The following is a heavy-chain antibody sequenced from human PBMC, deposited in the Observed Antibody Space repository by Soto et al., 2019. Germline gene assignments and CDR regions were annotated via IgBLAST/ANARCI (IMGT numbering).Heavy chain of an antibody. V-gene: IGHV3-7*01. CDR2: IKQDGSEK. CDR1: GFTFSSYW. D-gene: IGHD3-22*01. J-gene: IGHJ4*02. Sequence: LRLSCAASGFTFSSYWMSWVRQAPGKGLEWVANIKQDGSEKYYVDSVKGRFTISRDNAKNSLYLQMNSLIAEDTAVYYCASASYYYDSSGHYYFDYWGLGTLVTVSS. CDR3: ASASYYYDSSGHYYFDY.